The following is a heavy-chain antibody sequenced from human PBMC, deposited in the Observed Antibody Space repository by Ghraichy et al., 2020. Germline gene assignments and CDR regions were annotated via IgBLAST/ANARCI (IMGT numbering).Heavy chain of an antibody. CDR1: GGSFSGYY. D-gene: IGHD4-17*01. J-gene: IGHJ6*02. V-gene: IGHV4-34*01. CDR3: ARGGVTVMIPDYYGLDV. CDR2: INHGGDT. Sequence: SETLSLTCAVYGGSFSGYYWSWIRQPPGKGLEWIGEINHGGDTSYNPSLKSRVTISVDTSKTQFSLKMTSVTAADTAVYYCARGGVTVMIPDYYGLDVWGQGTTVTVAS.